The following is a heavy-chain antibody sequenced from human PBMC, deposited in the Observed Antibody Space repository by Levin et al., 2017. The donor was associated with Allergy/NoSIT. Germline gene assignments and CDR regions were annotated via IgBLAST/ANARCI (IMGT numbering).Heavy chain of an antibody. CDR3: AGQYAWAFDY. CDR1: GGSISSYY. CDR2: VYHSGST. J-gene: IGHJ4*01. D-gene: IGHD2-8*01. Sequence: SETLSLTCIVSGGSISSYYWSWIRQPPGKGLEWIGYVYHSGSTDYNPSLRSRVTMSVDKAKNQFSLKLNSVTAVDTAVYYCAGQYAWAFDYWGHGTLVTVSS. V-gene: IGHV4-59*01.